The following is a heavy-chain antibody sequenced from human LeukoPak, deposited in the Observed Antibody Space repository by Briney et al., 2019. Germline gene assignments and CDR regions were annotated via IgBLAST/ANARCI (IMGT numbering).Heavy chain of an antibody. CDR2: ISWDGGST. J-gene: IGHJ4*02. V-gene: IGHV3-43*01. CDR1: GFTFDDYT. Sequence: GGSLRLSCAASGFTFDDYTMHWVRQAPGKGLEWVSLISWDGGSTYYADSVKGRFTISRDNSKNSLYLQMNSLRTEDTALYYCAKGSDSSGYYGFDYWGQGTLVTVSS. D-gene: IGHD3-22*01. CDR3: AKGSDSSGYYGFDY.